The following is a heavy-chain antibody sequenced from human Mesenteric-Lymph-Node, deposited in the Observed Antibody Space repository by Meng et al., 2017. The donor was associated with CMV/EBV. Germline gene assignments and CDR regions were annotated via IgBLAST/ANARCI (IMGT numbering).Heavy chain of an antibody. Sequence: GESLKISCAASGFIFSSYGMHWVRQPPGKGLEWVAFIRYDGSTKYHADSVKGRFTISRDNSRKTVFLQMNSLRGEDTAVYYCAKSKLVNNGRSYDMLVHSLKDHPYYGMDVWGQGTTVTVSS. J-gene: IGHJ6*02. CDR2: IRYDGSTK. D-gene: IGHD3-9*01. CDR3: AKSKLVNNGRSYDMLVHSLKDHPYYGMDV. V-gene: IGHV3-30*02. CDR1: GFIFSSYG.